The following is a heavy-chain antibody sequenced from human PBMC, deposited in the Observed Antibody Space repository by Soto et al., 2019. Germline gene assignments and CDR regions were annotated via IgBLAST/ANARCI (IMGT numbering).Heavy chain of an antibody. D-gene: IGHD2-15*01. Sequence: QLQLQESGPGLVKPSETLSLTCTVSGGSIRSTSYYWGWIRQPPGKGLEWIGSNYYSGITYYNPSLQSRITISQRTYQKHSSLKLCSVTSADTAVYSWGRRAIHPPIALYIWGEVPMVIVAS. CDR1: GGSIRSTSYY. V-gene: IGHV4-39*02. J-gene: IGHJ3*02. CDR2: NYYSGIT. CDR3: GRRAIHPPIALYI.